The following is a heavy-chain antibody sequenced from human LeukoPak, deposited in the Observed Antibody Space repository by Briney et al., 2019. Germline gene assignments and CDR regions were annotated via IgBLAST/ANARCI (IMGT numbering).Heavy chain of an antibody. J-gene: IGHJ5*02. CDR3: AKDVGSYGDYVQLDP. CDR2: ISGSGGST. V-gene: IGHV3-23*01. CDR1: GFTFSSYG. Sequence: PGGSLRLSCAASGFTFSSYGMSWVRQAPGKGLEWVSAISGSGGSTYYADSVKGRFTISRDNSKNTLYLQMNSLRAEDTAVYYCAKDVGSYGDYVQLDPWGQGTLVTVSS. D-gene: IGHD4-17*01.